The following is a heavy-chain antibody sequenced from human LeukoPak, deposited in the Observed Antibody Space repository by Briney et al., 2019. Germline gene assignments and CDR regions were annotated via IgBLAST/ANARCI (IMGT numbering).Heavy chain of an antibody. V-gene: IGHV3-53*01. D-gene: IGHD5-18*01. CDR2: IYSGGST. Sequence: PGGSLRLSCAASGFTVSSNYMSWVRQAPGKGLEWVSVIYSGGSTYYADSVKGRFTISRDNSKNTLYLQMNSLRAEDTAVYYCASRAVDTSMAEDYWGQGTLVTVSS. J-gene: IGHJ4*02. CDR3: ASRAVDTSMAEDY. CDR1: GFTVSSNY.